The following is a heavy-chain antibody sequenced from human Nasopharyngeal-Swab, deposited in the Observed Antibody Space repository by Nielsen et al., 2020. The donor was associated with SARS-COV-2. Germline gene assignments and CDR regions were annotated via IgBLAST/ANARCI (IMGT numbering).Heavy chain of an antibody. CDR3: ARQGYSSGWYYRPGECYFDY. J-gene: IGHJ4*02. CDR2: IYYSGST. D-gene: IGHD6-19*01. V-gene: IGHV4-39*01. CDR1: GDSISSSGYY. Sequence: SETLSLTCTVSGDSISSSGYYWGWIRQPPGKGLEWIGSIYYSGSTYYNPSLKSQVTISVDTSKNQFSLKLRSVTAADTAVYYCARQGYSSGWYYRPGECYFDYWGQGTLVTVSS.